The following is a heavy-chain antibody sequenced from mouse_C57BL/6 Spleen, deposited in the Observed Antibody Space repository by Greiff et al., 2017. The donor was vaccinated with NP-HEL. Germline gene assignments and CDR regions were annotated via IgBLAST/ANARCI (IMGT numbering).Heavy chain of an antibody. D-gene: IGHD1-1*01. CDR2: IVPSDSYT. V-gene: IGHV1-69*01. Sequence: QVQLQQPGAELVMPGASVKLSCKASGYTFTSYWMHWVKQRPGQGLEWIGEIVPSDSYTNYNQKFKGKSTLTVDKSSSTAYMQHSSLTSEDSAVYYCANGNIDYWGQGTTLTVSS. CDR1: GYTFTSYW. J-gene: IGHJ2*01. CDR3: ANGNIDY.